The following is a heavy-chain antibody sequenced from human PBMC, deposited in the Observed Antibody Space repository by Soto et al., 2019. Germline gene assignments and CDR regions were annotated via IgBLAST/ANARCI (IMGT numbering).Heavy chain of an antibody. CDR1: GGSFSGYY. V-gene: IGHV4-34*02. J-gene: IGHJ4*02. CDR2: INHSGST. CDR3: ARGPNYYGSGNYSDY. D-gene: IGHD3-10*01. Sequence: QVQLQQWGAGLLKPSETLSLTCAVYGGSFSGYYWSWIRQPAGKGLEWLGEINHSGSTNYNPSLKSRVTISVDTSKNQFYLKLSSVTAADTAVYYCARGPNYYGSGNYSDYWGQGTLVTVSS.